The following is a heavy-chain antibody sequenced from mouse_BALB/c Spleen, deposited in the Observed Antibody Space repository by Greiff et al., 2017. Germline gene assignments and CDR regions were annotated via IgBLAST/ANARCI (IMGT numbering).Heavy chain of an antibody. CDR3: TRRYYGRDAMDY. CDR2: IYPGSGST. CDR1: GYTFTSYW. V-gene: IGHV1S22*01. J-gene: IGHJ4*01. D-gene: IGHD1-1*01. Sequence: LQQPGSELVRPGASVKLSCKASGYTFTSYWMHWVKQRPGQGLEWIGNIYPGSGSTNYDEKFKSKATLTVDTSSSTAYMQLSSLTSEDSAVYYCTRRYYGRDAMDYWGQGTSVTVSS.